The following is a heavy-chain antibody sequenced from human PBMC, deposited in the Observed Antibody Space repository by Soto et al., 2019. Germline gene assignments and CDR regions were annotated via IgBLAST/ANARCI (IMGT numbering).Heavy chain of an antibody. J-gene: IGHJ6*02. D-gene: IGHD2-15*01. CDR3: ARDSEGGGYYYYYYGMDV. V-gene: IGHV1-18*01. Sequence: ASVKVSCKASGGTFSSYAISWVRQAPGQGLEWMGWISAYNGNTNYVQKFQGRVTMTTEKSTSTAYMELRSLRSDDTAVYYCARDSEGGGYYYYYYGMDVWGQGTTVTVSS. CDR1: GGTFSSYA. CDR2: ISAYNGNT.